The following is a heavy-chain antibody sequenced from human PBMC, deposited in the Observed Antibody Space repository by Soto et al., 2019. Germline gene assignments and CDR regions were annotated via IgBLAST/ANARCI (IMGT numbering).Heavy chain of an antibody. V-gene: IGHV1-18*01. D-gene: IGHD3-16*01. J-gene: IGHJ6*02. CDR1: GYTFTRYG. CDR3: ARMGDVPYYYYGMDV. CDR2: INGYNGNT. Sequence: QVQLVQSGAEVKKPGASVKVSCKASGYTFTRYGITWVRQAPGQGLECLGWINGYNGNTNYAQKLQGRVTMHTDTSTSTADMELRSLRSDDTAVYYCARMGDVPYYYYGMDVWGQGTTVTVSS.